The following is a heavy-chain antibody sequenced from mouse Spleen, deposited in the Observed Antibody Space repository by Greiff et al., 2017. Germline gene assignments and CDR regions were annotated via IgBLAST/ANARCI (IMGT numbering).Heavy chain of an antibody. CDR3: AGQYYYGSSPWYFDV. J-gene: IGHJ1*01. CDR2: IYPGDGDT. CDR1: GDALSSSW. D-gene: IGHD1-1*01. V-gene: IGHV1-82*01. Sequence: VQLQQSGAELVKPGASVKISRKASGDALSSSWMNWGKQRPGKGLEGIGRIYPGDGDTNYNGKFKGKATLTADKSTSTAYMQLSSLTSEDSAVYFCAGQYYYGSSPWYFDVWGAGTTVTVSS.